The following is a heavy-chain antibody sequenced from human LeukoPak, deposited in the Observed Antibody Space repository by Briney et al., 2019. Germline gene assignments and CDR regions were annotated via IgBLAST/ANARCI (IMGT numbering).Heavy chain of an antibody. CDR2: ISGDGGST. D-gene: IGHD2/OR15-2a*01. Sequence: GGSLRLSCAASGFTFNNYAMTWLRQAPGEGLEWVSSISGDGGSTWYADSVQGRFTISRDKSKNTLYLQMNSLRAEDSAVYFCATGATATTWFRFDYWGQGTLVTVSS. CDR1: GFTFNNYA. V-gene: IGHV3-23*01. CDR3: ATGATATTWFRFDY. J-gene: IGHJ4*02.